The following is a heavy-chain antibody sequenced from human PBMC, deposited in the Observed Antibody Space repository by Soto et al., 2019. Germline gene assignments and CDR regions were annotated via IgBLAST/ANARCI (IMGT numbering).Heavy chain of an antibody. V-gene: IGHV1-8*01. CDR1: GYTITSYD. CDR3: ARAWSGYYPRYYYYYMDV. CDR2: MNPNSGNT. J-gene: IGHJ6*03. Sequence: ASVKVSCKASGYTITSYDINWVRQATGQGLEWMGWMNPNSGNTGYAQKFQGRVTMTRNTSISTAYMELSSLRSEDTAVYYCARAWSGYYPRYYYYYMDVWGKGTTVTVSS. D-gene: IGHD3-3*01.